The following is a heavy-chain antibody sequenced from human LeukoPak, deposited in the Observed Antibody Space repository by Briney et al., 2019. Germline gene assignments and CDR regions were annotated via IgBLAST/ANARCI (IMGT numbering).Heavy chain of an antibody. J-gene: IGHJ4*02. CDR2: INPSGGST. V-gene: IGHV1-46*01. CDR3: ARDERDVVVVPGAMPY. Sequence: VSVKVSCKASGYSFTNYYMHWVRQAPGQGLEWMGIINPSGGSTTNAQKFQGRVTMTRDTSTTTVYMELSSLRSDDTAMYYCARDERDVVVVPGAMPYWGQGTLVTVSS. CDR1: GYSFTNYY. D-gene: IGHD2-2*01.